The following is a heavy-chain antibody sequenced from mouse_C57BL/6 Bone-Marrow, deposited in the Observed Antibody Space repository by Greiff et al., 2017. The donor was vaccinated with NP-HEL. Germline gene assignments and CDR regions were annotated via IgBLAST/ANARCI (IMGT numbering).Heavy chain of an antibody. V-gene: IGHV1-55*01. CDR3: ARNGLLYGSSPFDY. J-gene: IGHJ2*01. CDR1: GYTFTSYW. Sequence: VQLQQSGAELVKPGASVKMSCKASGYTFTSYWITWVKQRPGQGLEWIGDIYPGSGSTNYNEKFKSKATLTVDTSSSTAYMQLSSLTSEDSAVYYCARNGLLYGSSPFDYWGQGTTLTVSS. CDR2: IYPGSGST. D-gene: IGHD1-1*01.